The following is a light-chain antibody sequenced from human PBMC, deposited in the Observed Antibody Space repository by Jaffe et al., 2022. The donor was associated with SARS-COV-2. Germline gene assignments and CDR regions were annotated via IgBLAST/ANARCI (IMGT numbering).Light chain of an antibody. V-gene: IGLV2-18*02. CDR2: EVN. CDR1: NSDVGSNNR. J-gene: IGLJ1*01. CDR3: SSYTTRSTYV. Sequence: QSALTQPPSVSGSPGQSVTISCTGTNSDVGSNNRVSWFQQPPDTAPKLMIYEVNKRPSGVPDRFSGSRSGNTASLTISGLQTEDEADYYCSSYTTRSTYVFGTGTRVAVL.